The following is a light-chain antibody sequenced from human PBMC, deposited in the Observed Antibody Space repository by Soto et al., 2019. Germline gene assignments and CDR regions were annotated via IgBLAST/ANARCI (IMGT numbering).Light chain of an antibody. CDR1: SSNIGAGYD. CDR2: GNS. J-gene: IGLJ2*01. V-gene: IGLV1-40*01. CDR3: QSYDSSLSGSV. Sequence: QSVLTQPPSVSGAPGQRVAISCTGSSSNIGAGYDVHWYQQPPGTARKLLIYGNSIRPSGVPDRFSGSKSGTAASLAIGGLQAEDEADYYCQSYDSSLSGSVFGGGTKVTVL.